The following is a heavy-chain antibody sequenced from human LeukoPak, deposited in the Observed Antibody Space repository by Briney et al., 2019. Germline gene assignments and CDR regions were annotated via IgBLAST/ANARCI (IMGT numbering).Heavy chain of an antibody. CDR1: GYSFTSYW. Sequence: GESLKISCKGSGYSFTSYWIGCVRQMPGKGLECMGIIYPGDSDTRYSPSFQGQVTISADKSLSTAYLQWSSLTASDTAMYYCARQEGKRYCSGGSCYWLDWFDPWGQGTLVTVSS. D-gene: IGHD2-15*01. CDR3: ARQEGKRYCSGGSCYWLDWFDP. CDR2: IYPGDSDT. J-gene: IGHJ5*02. V-gene: IGHV5-51*01.